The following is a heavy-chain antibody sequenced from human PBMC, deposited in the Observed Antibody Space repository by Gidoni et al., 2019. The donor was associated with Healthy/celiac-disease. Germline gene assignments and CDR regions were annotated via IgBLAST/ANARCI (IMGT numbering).Heavy chain of an antibody. Sequence: QVQLVQSGAEVKKPGSSVKVSCKASGGTFSSYAISWVRQAPGQGLEWMGGIIPIFGTANYAQKFQGRVTITADESTSTAYMELSSLRSEDTAVYYCAFRITMVQGAYYGMDVWGQGTTVTVSS. CDR3: AFRITMVQGAYYGMDV. V-gene: IGHV1-69*01. CDR2: IIPIFGTA. J-gene: IGHJ6*02. CDR1: GGTFSSYA. D-gene: IGHD3-10*01.